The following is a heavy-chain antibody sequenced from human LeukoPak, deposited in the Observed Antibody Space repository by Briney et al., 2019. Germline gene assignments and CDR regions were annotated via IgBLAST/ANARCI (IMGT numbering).Heavy chain of an antibody. CDR1: GGSFSGYY. V-gene: IGHV4-34*01. CDR2: IYHSGST. Sequence: SETLSLTCAVYGGSFSGYYWSWIRQPPGKGLEWIGSIYHSGSTYYNPSLKSRVTISVDTSKNQFSLKLSSVTAADTAVYYCAKDVSGSDAFDIWGQGTMVTVSS. J-gene: IGHJ3*02. D-gene: IGHD6-25*01. CDR3: AKDVSGSDAFDI.